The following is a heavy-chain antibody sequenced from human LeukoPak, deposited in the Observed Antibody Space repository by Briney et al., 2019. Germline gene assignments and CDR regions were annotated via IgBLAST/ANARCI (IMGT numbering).Heavy chain of an antibody. CDR3: AKSSSSPFDP. V-gene: IGHV4-59*06. D-gene: IGHD6-13*01. CDR2: IYYSGST. Sequence: SETLSLTCTVSGGSISSYYWSWIRQPPGKGLEWIGYIYYSGSTYYNPSLKSRVTISVDTSKNQFSLKLSSVTAADTAVYYCAKSSSSPFDPWGQGTLVTVSS. CDR1: GGSISSYY. J-gene: IGHJ5*02.